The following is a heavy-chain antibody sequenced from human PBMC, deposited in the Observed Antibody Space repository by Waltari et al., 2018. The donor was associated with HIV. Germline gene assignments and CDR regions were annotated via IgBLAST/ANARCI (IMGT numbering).Heavy chain of an antibody. J-gene: IGHJ5*02. D-gene: IGHD6-13*01. CDR2: INTNTGNP. Sequence: QVQLVQSGSELKKPWASVKFSCKASGYTFTSYAMHWVGQAHGQGLEWMGWINTNTGNPTYAQGFIGRFVFSLDTSVSTAYLQISSLKAEDTAVYYCASKSIAAAGTGAWFDPWGQGTLVTVSS. V-gene: IGHV7-4-1*02. CDR1: GYTFTSYA. CDR3: ASKSIAAAGTGAWFDP.